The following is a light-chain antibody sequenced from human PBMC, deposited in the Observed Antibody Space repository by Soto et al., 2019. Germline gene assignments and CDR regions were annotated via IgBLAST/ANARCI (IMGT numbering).Light chain of an antibody. Sequence: EIVMAQSPATLSVSPGERATLSCRASQTVRSNYLAWYQQKPGQAPRLLISGASNRATGIPDRFSGSGSGIDFTLTISRLEPEDFAVYYCQHYGSSPPITFGQGTRLEIK. J-gene: IGKJ5*01. CDR2: GAS. V-gene: IGKV3-20*01. CDR3: QHYGSSPPIT. CDR1: QTVRSNY.